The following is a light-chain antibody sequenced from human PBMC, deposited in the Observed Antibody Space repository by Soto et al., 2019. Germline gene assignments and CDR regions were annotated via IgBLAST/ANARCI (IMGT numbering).Light chain of an antibody. CDR1: QDISNH. CDR2: DAS. J-gene: IGKJ3*01. Sequence: DIQLTQSPSSLSASVGDRVTITCQASQDISNHLNWYQQKPGKAPNLLIYDASDLETGVPSRVSGGGSGTFFSFTINSLQPEDIATYYCQKHDGVPLFGRGTKVEIK. CDR3: QKHDGVPL. V-gene: IGKV1-33*01.